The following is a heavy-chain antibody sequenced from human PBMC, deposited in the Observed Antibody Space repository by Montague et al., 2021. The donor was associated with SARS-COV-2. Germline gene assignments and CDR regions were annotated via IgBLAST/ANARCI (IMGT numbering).Heavy chain of an antibody. D-gene: IGHD3-10*01. V-gene: IGHV3-11*01. CDR3: ARDEITLVRGLIVRRLDS. J-gene: IGHJ4*02. CDR1: GFMFSDYD. CDR2: ISDSSTTK. Sequence: SLRLSCAASGFMFSDYDMSWVRQAPGKGLEWVPYISDSSTTKDYAGSVKGRFTISRDNAKKSLYLQMNSLRVEDTAVYYCARDEITLVRGLIVRRLDSWGQGTLVTVSS.